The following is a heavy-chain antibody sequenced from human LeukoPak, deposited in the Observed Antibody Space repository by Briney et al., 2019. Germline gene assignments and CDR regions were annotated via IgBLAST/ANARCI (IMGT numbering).Heavy chain of an antibody. D-gene: IGHD6-19*01. CDR3: ARDRIVEQWLGFDY. Sequence: GGSLRLSCAASGFTFSSYAMHWVRQAPGKGLEWVAVISYDGSNKYYADSVKGRFTISRDNSKNTLYLQMNSLRAEDTAVYYCARDRIVEQWLGFDYWGQGTLVTVSS. CDR2: ISYDGSNK. CDR1: GFTFSSYA. V-gene: IGHV3-30*04. J-gene: IGHJ4*02.